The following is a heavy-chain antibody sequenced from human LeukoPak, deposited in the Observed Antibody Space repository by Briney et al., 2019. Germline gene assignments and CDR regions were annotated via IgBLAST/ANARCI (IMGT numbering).Heavy chain of an antibody. Sequence: GGSLRLSCAASGFTLSSYGMHWVRQAPGKGLEWVAVISYDGSNKYYADSVKGRFTISRDNSKNTLYLQMNSLRAEDTAVYYCAKGYFDYWGQGTLVTVSS. CDR1: GFTLSSYG. CDR2: ISYDGSNK. J-gene: IGHJ4*02. V-gene: IGHV3-30*18. CDR3: AKGYFDY.